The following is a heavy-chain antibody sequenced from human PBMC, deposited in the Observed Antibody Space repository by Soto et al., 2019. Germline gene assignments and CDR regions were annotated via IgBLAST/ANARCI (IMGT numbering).Heavy chain of an antibody. CDR1: GFIFDYYA. Sequence: GGSLRLSCAASGFIFDYYAMHWVRQAPGKGLEWVAGINWNSGSIGYAASVKGRFTISRDNAESSLYLQMDSLRVEDTALYYCXKDIKPTATPRPGAFETWGQGTMVTVSS. J-gene: IGHJ3*02. CDR3: XKDIKPTATPRPGAFET. D-gene: IGHD2-15*01. CDR2: INWNSGSI. V-gene: IGHV3-9*01.